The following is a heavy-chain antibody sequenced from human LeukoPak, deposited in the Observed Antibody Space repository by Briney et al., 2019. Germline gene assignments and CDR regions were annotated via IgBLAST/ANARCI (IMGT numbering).Heavy chain of an antibody. D-gene: IGHD1-20*01. CDR2: INHSGST. Sequence: SETLSLTCAVYAGSFSGYYWSWIRQPPGKGLEWIGEINHSGSTNYNPSLKSRVTISVDTSKNQFSLKLSSVTAADTAVYYCARHGRSDVLITGTTFDYWGQGTLVTVSS. V-gene: IGHV4-34*01. CDR3: ARHGRSDVLITGTTFDY. J-gene: IGHJ4*02. CDR1: AGSFSGYY.